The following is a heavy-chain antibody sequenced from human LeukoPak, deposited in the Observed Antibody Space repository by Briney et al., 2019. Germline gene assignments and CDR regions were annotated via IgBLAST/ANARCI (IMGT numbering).Heavy chain of an antibody. CDR2: ISSSSSYI. D-gene: IGHD2-21*02. CDR3: ARATAYYYYMDV. CDR1: GFTVSSNY. Sequence: TGGSLRLSCAASGFTVSSNYMSWVRQAPGKGLEWVSSISSSSSYIYYADSVKGRFTISRDNAKNSLYLQMNSLRAEDTAVYYCARATAYYYYMDVWGKGTTVTVSS. V-gene: IGHV3-21*01. J-gene: IGHJ6*03.